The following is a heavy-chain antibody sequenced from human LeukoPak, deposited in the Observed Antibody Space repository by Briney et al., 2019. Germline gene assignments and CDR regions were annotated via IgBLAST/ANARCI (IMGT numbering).Heavy chain of an antibody. V-gene: IGHV4-59*01. Sequence: SETLSLTCTVSGGSISNSYWSWIRQPPGKGLGWIGYISYSGSTNYNPSLTSRVTISVDTSKSQFPLKLSSVTTADTALYYRARGGCSSISCYYYYGMDVWGQGTTVTVSS. D-gene: IGHD2-2*01. CDR3: ARGGCSSISCYYYYGMDV. J-gene: IGHJ6*02. CDR2: ISYSGST. CDR1: GGSISNSY.